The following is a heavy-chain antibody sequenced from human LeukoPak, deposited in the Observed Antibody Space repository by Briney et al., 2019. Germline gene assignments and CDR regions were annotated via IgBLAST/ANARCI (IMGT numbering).Heavy chain of an antibody. J-gene: IGHJ3*02. CDR2: IVVGSGNT. CDR1: GFTFTSSA. Sequence: SVKVSCKASGFTFTSSAMQWVRQARGQRLEWIGWIVVGSGNTNYAQKSQERVTITRDMSTSTAYMELSSLRSEDTAVYYCAADRGITMVRGVIPDAFDIWGQGTMVTVSS. D-gene: IGHD3-10*01. CDR3: AADRGITMVRGVIPDAFDI. V-gene: IGHV1-58*02.